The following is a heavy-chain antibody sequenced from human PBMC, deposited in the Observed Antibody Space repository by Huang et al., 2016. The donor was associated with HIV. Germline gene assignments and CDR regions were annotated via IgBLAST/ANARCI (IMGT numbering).Heavy chain of an antibody. V-gene: IGHV1-24*01. J-gene: IGHJ4*02. CDR3: ATGFDVFFDF. Sequence: QVQLVQSRAEVKKPGASVKVSCKVSEYTLTELSIHWVRQPPGKGLEWMGGFYPEIGEPIYAQKCQGRVTMTEDTSTETAVMELSGLRPEDTAVYYCATGFDVFFDFWGQGTLVTVSS. D-gene: IGHD3-9*01. CDR1: EYTLTELS. CDR2: FYPEIGEP.